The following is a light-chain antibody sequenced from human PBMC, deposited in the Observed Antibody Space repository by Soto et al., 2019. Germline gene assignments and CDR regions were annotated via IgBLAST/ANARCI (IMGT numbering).Light chain of an antibody. Sequence: DIQLTQSPSFLSASVGDRVTITCRASQGISTFLAWYQQHPGTAPKRLIYDASNLQSGVPSRFSGSGSGTEFTLTISSLQPEDFANYYCQQYNTWYSFGQGTKLEVK. CDR1: QGISTF. V-gene: IGKV1-9*01. J-gene: IGKJ2*03. CDR2: DAS. CDR3: QQYNTWYS.